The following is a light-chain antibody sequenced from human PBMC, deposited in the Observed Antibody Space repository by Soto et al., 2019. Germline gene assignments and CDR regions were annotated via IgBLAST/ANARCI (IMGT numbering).Light chain of an antibody. CDR2: DAS. J-gene: IGKJ2*01. Sequence: EIVLTQSPATLSLSPGERATLSCRASQSISSYLAWFQQKPGQAPRLLIYDASSRATGIPARFSGSGSGTDFTLTISSVESEDSAAYYCQQRYNRYTFGQGTKLEIQ. V-gene: IGKV3-11*01. CDR3: QQRYNRYT. CDR1: QSISSY.